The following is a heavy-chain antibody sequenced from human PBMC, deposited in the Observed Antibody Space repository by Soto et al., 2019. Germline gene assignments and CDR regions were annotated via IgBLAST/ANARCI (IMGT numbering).Heavy chain of an antibody. Sequence: PSETLSLTCTVSGGSVSSSSYYWSWIRQPPGKGLEWIGYIYYSGSANYNPSLKSRVTISVDTSKNQFSLQLSSVTAADTAEYICVRIGLSHPYFDSWGQGTLVTVSS. V-gene: IGHV4-61*01. J-gene: IGHJ4*02. CDR1: GGSVSSSSYY. CDR3: VRIGLSHPYFDS. CDR2: IYYSGSA. D-gene: IGHD2-2*03.